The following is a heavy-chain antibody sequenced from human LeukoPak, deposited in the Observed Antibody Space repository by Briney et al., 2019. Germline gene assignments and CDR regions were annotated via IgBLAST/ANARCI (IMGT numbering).Heavy chain of an antibody. D-gene: IGHD3-22*01. V-gene: IGHV1-46*01. CDR2: INPRGGST. CDR1: GYTFTSYY. J-gene: IGHJ4*02. Sequence: ASVKVSCKASGYTFTSYYMHWVRQAPGQGLEWMGMINPRGGSTSYAQKFQGRVTMTRDMSTSTVYMELSSLRSEDTAVYYCARGVHRRYYDISAYFSDWGQGTLVTVSS. CDR3: ARGVHRRYYDISAYFSD.